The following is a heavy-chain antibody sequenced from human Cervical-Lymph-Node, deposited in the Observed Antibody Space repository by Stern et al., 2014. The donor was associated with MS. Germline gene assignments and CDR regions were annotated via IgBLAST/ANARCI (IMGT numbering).Heavy chain of an antibody. CDR3: AREVGALDDILTGWSSRLDY. Sequence: AQLVESGGGVVQPGRSLRLSCAASGFTFSSYAMHWVRQAPGKALEWVAVIWFDGSNKYYADSVKGRFTISRDNSENTLYLQMNSLRPEDTAVYYCAREVGALDDILTGWSSRLDYWGQGTLVIVSS. CDR1: GFTFSSYA. CDR2: IWFDGSNK. V-gene: IGHV3-33*01. J-gene: IGHJ4*02. D-gene: IGHD3-9*01.